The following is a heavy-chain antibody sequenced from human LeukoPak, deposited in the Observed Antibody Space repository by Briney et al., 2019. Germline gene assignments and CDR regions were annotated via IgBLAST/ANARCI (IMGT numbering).Heavy chain of an antibody. Sequence: PSETLSLTCTVSGDSITGYYWSWIRQPPGKGLEWIAYISYTGSTNYNPSLRGRVTISLDTSANQFSLKFGSVTTTDTAVYYCVREPSSSGWFAYWGQGTLVTVSS. CDR2: ISYTGST. D-gene: IGHD6-19*01. V-gene: IGHV4-59*01. CDR1: GDSITGYY. CDR3: VREPSSSGWFAY. J-gene: IGHJ4*02.